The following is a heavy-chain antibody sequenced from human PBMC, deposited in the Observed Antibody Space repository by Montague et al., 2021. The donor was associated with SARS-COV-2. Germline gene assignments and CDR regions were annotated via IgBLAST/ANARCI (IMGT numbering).Heavy chain of an antibody. CDR1: GFSLSTSGMC. D-gene: IGHD3-9*01. J-gene: IGHJ4*02. CDR3: ARIRDYDILTGSYSGFDY. Sequence: PALVKPTQTLTLTCTFSGFSLSTSGMCVSWLHQPPGKALEWLALIDWDDDKYYSTSLKTRLTISKDTSKNQVVLTMTNMDPVDTATYYCARIRDYDILTGSYSGFDYWGQGTLVTVPS. V-gene: IGHV2-70*01. CDR2: IDWDDDK.